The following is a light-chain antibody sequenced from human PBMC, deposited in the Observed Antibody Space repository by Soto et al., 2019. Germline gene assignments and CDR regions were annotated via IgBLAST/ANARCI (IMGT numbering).Light chain of an antibody. V-gene: IGKV3-20*01. CDR2: GAS. CDR3: QQYVIPVT. J-gene: IGKJ5*01. CDR1: QSVSSSY. Sequence: EIVCTPSPGTLTLSPVDRATLSCRASQSVSSSYLAWYQQTPGPPPRLLIYGASSRATGPPERFSSSGSGTDSTLTISRLEPQVAAIYYCQQYVIPVTFGQGTRLEIK.